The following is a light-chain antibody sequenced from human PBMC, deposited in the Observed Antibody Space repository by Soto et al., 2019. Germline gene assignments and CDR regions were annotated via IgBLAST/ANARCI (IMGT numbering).Light chain of an antibody. CDR2: GAS. CDR3: LQHYKSPLT. CDR1: QSVSSN. Sequence: EIVMTQSPATLSVSPGERATLSCRASQSVSSNLAWYQQKPGQAPRLLIYGASTRATGIPARFSSSGSWTVFTLTVHSPHSEDFAIYYRLQHYKSPLTFGQGTRLEIK. J-gene: IGKJ5*01. V-gene: IGKV3-15*01.